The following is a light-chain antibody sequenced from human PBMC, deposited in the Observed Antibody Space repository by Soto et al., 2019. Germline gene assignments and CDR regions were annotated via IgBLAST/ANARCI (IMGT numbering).Light chain of an antibody. J-gene: IGKJ2*01. CDR2: TTS. CDR1: QGISRA. Sequence: IQLTQSPSSLAASVGARVTITCRASQGISRALSWYQQKPGSAPKLLIYTTSNLRGGVPSRFSASGSGTEFTLTVSNLQPEDFATYHCQHYNTYDTFGQGTKVYIK. CDR3: QHYNTYDT. V-gene: IGKV1-9*01.